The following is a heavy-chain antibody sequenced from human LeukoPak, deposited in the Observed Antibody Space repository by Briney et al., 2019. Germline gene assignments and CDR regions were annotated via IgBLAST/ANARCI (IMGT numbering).Heavy chain of an antibody. Sequence: PSQTLSLTCTVSGGSNSSGSYYWSWIRQPAGKGLEWIGRIYTSGSTNYNPSLKSRVTISVDTSKNQFSLKLSSVTAADTAVYYCARGLWFGESHFYYGMDVWGQGTTVTVSS. CDR1: GGSNSSGSYY. V-gene: IGHV4-61*02. CDR2: IYTSGST. D-gene: IGHD3-10*01. CDR3: ARGLWFGESHFYYGMDV. J-gene: IGHJ6*02.